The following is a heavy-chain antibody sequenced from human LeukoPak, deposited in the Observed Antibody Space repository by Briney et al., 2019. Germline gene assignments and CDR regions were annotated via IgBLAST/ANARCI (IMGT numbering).Heavy chain of an antibody. Sequence: ASVKVSCKASGYTFTSYYMHWVRQAPGQGLEWMGITNPSGGSTSYAQKFQGRVTMTRDTSTSTVYMELSSLRSEDTAVYYCARDYYDSSGYYSPDAFDIWGQGTMVTVSS. CDR2: TNPSGGST. J-gene: IGHJ3*02. CDR3: ARDYYDSSGYYSPDAFDI. D-gene: IGHD3-22*01. V-gene: IGHV1-46*01. CDR1: GYTFTSYY.